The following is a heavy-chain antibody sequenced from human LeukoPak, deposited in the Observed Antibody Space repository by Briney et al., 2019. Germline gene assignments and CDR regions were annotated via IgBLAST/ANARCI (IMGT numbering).Heavy chain of an antibody. Sequence: GGSLRLSCAASGFTFSNAWMSWVRQAPGKGLEWVGRIKSETDGGTTDYAAPVKGRFTISRDDSINTLYLQMNSLKTEDTAVYYCTIETTLADYWGQGTLVTVSS. D-gene: IGHD4-11*01. V-gene: IGHV3-15*01. CDR1: GFTFSNAW. CDR2: IKSETDGGTT. CDR3: TIETTLADY. J-gene: IGHJ4*02.